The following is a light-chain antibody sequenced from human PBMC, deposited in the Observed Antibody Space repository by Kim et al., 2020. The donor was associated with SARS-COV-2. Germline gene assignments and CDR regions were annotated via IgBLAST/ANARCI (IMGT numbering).Light chain of an antibody. V-gene: IGKV3-11*01. CDR3: QQRSNWPVT. Sequence: SLCPGERATLSCRASQSVSSYLAWYQQKPGQAPRLLIYDASNRATGIPARFSGSGSGTDFTLTISSLEPEDFAVYYCQQRSNWPVTFGQGTKLEI. CDR2: DAS. J-gene: IGKJ2*01. CDR1: QSVSSY.